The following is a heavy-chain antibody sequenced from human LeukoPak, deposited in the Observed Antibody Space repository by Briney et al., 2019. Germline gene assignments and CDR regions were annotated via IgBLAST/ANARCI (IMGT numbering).Heavy chain of an antibody. CDR1: GGTFSSYA. J-gene: IGHJ6*03. D-gene: IGHD2-2*01. CDR3: ARAVVPAASLYYYYYYMDV. V-gene: IGHV1-69*01. CDR2: IIPIFGTA. Sequence: ASVKVSCKASGGTFSSYAISWVRQAPGQGLEWMGGIIPIFGTANYAQKFQGGVTITADESTSTAYMELSSLRSEDTAVYYCARAVVPAASLYYYYYYMDVWGKGTTVTVSS.